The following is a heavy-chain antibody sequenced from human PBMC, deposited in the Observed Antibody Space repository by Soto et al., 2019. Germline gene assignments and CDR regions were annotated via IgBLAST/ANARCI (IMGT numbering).Heavy chain of an antibody. V-gene: IGHV4-61*08. D-gene: IGHD4-4*01. J-gene: IGHJ4*02. Sequence: PWETLSLTCTVSGGSISSGGYYWSWIRQHPGKGLEWIGYIYYSGSTYYNPSLKSRVTISVDTSKNQFSLKLSSVTAADTAVYYCARLTTVPPSYYFDYWGQGTLVTVSS. CDR2: IYYSGST. CDR1: GGSISSGGYY. CDR3: ARLTTVPPSYYFDY.